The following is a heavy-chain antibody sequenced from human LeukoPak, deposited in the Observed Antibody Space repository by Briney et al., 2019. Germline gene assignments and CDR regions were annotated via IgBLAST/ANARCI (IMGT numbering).Heavy chain of an antibody. J-gene: IGHJ6*02. D-gene: IGHD2-2*01. CDR2: ISSSGSTI. Sequence: GGSLRLSCAASGFTFSSYEMNWVRQAPGKGLEWVSYISSSGSTIYYADSVKGRFTISRDNSKNTLYLQMNSLRAEDTAVYYCAKRYCSSTSCSGSYGMDVWGQGTTVTVSS. V-gene: IGHV3-48*03. CDR3: AKRYCSSTSCSGSYGMDV. CDR1: GFTFSSYE.